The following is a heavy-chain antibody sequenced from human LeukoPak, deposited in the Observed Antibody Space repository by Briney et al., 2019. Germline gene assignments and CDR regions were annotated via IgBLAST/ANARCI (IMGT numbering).Heavy chain of an antibody. CDR2: INPNSGGT. CDR3: ARDPKPSGYDPYYFGY. D-gene: IGHD5-12*01. Sequence: ASVKVSCKASGYTFTGYYMHWVRQAPGQGLEWMGWINPNSGGTNYAQKFQGRVTMTRDTSISTAYMELSRLRSDDTAVYYCARDPKPSGYDPYYFGYWGQGTLVTVSS. J-gene: IGHJ4*02. V-gene: IGHV1-2*02. CDR1: GYTFTGYY.